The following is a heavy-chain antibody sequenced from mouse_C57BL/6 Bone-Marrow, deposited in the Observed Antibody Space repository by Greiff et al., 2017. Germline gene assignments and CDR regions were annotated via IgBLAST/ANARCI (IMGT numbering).Heavy chain of an antibody. CDR1: GYTFTSYW. V-gene: IGHV1-64*01. J-gene: IGHJ4*01. CDR2: IHPNSGST. Sequence: VQLQQPGAELVKPGASVKLSCKASGYTFTSYWMHWVKQRPGQGLEWIGMIHPNSGSTNYTEKFKSKATLTVDKSSSTAYMQLSSLTSEDSAVYYCARDSSGYNYAMDYWGQGTSVTVSS. CDR3: ARDSSGYNYAMDY. D-gene: IGHD3-2*02.